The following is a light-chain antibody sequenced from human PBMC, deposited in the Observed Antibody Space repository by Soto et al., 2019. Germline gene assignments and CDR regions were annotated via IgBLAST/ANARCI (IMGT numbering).Light chain of an antibody. Sequence: SGSVRVWVTVIGVASQSISSWLAWYQQTKGKPPKILIYDASSLASGVPSRFSGSGSGTESALPISRLQAHDFEPPFCQRYNTDSQRFAQGTKLDIK. CDR1: QSISSW. CDR3: QRYNTDSQR. CDR2: DAS. J-gene: IGKJ1*01. V-gene: IGKV1-5*02.